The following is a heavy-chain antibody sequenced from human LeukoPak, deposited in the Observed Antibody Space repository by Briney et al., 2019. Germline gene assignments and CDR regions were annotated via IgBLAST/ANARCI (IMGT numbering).Heavy chain of an antibody. J-gene: IGHJ4*01. CDR3: ARGGTYYYDSSGYYWNY. V-gene: IGHV4-59*01. D-gene: IGHD3-22*01. CDR1: GGSISSYY. CDR2: IYYSGST. Sequence: SETLSLTCTVSGGSISSYYWSWIRQPPGKGLEWIGDIYYSGSTNYNPSLKSRVTISVDTSKNQFSLKLSSVTAADTAVYYCARGGTYYYDSSGYYWNYWGHGTLVTVSS.